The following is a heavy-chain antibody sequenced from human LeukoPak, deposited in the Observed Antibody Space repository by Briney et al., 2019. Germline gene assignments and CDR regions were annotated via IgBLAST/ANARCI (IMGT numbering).Heavy chain of an antibody. CDR3: AKDPSHDYGADY. CDR1: GFTFSSYW. J-gene: IGHJ4*02. D-gene: IGHD4-17*01. CDR2: INSDGSST. Sequence: GGSLRLSCAASGFTFSSYWMHWVRQAPGKGLVWVSRINSDGSSTSYADSVKGRFTISRDNAKNTLYLQMNSLRAEDTAVYYCAKDPSHDYGADYWGQGTLVTVSS. V-gene: IGHV3-74*01.